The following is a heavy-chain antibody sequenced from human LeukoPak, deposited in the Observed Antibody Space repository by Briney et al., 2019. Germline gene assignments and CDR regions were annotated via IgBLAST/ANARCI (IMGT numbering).Heavy chain of an antibody. Sequence: SQTLSLTCTVSGGSISGGDYYWNWIRQPPGKGLEWIGYIYIFHSGGTYYNPSLKSRVTISGDTSKNQFSLNLTSVTAADTAVYFCATGAIFGVALEHWGQGTPVTVSS. V-gene: IGHV4-30-4*08. CDR1: GGSISGGDYY. CDR3: ATGAIFGVALEH. J-gene: IGHJ5*02. D-gene: IGHD3-3*01. CDR2: IYIFHSGGT.